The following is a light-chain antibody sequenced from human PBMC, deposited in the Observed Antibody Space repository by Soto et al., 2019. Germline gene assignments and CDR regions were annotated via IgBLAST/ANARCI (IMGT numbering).Light chain of an antibody. V-gene: IGKV3-11*01. CDR3: QQRSNRPT. J-gene: IGKJ5*01. CDR1: QSVSSY. CDR2: DAS. Sequence: EIVLAQSPATLSFPPVYGSPPSCRASQSVSSYLAWYQQKPGQAPRLLIYDASNRATGIPARFSGSGSGTDFTLSISSLEPEDFAVYYCQQRSNRPTFGQGTRLEIK.